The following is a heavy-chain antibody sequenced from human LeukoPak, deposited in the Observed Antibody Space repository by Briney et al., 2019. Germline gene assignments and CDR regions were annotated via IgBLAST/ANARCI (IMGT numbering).Heavy chain of an antibody. D-gene: IGHD3-9*01. CDR1: GYTFTSYG. V-gene: IGHV1-18*01. J-gene: IGHJ4*02. Sequence: ASVKVSYKASGYTFTSYGISWVRRAPGQGLEWMGWISAYNGNTNYAQKLQGRVTMTTDTSTSTAYMELRSLRSDDTAVYYCARDPPLLRYFDWLSMLFDYWGQGTLVTVSS. CDR3: ARDPPLLRYFDWLSMLFDY. CDR2: ISAYNGNT.